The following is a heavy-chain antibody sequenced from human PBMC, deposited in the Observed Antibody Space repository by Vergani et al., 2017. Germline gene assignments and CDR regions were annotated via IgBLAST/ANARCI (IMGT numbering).Heavy chain of an antibody. J-gene: IGHJ6*02. CDR3: ARDTDGGPRGHYGMDV. V-gene: IGHV4-30-4*08. Sequence: QVQLQESGPGLVKPSETLSLTCAVSGYSISSGYYWGWIRQPPGKGLEWIGYIYYSGSTYYNPSLKSRVTISVDTSKNQFSLKLSSVTAADTAVYYCARDTDGGPRGHYGMDVWGQGTTVTVSS. D-gene: IGHD4-23*01. CDR2: IYYSGST. CDR1: GYSISSGYY.